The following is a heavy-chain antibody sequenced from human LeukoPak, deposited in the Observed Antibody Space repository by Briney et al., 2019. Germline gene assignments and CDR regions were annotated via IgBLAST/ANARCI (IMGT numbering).Heavy chain of an antibody. J-gene: IGHJ4*02. V-gene: IGHV3-30*04. CDR3: ARGDGVDDYSSIKY. Sequence: GGSLRLSCAASGFTFSSYAMHWVRQAPGKGLEWVAVISYDGSNKYYADSVKGRFTISRDNSKNTLYLQMNSLRAEDTAVYYCARGDGVDDYSSIKYWGQGTLVIVSS. D-gene: IGHD6-13*01. CDR2: ISYDGSNK. CDR1: GFTFSSYA.